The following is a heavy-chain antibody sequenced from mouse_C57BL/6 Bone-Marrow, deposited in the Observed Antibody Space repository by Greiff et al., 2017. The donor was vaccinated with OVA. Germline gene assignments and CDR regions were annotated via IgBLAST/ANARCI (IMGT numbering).Heavy chain of an antibody. J-gene: IGHJ1*03. CDR3: TVYYDYDYWYVDV. Sequence: VQLQQSGAELVRPGASVKLSCTASGFNIKDDYMHWVKPRPEQGLEWIGWIDPENGDTEYASKFQGQATITADTSSKTAYLQLSSLTSEDTAVDYCTVYYDYDYWYVDVWGTGTTVTVSS. V-gene: IGHV14-4*01. CDR2: IDPENGDT. D-gene: IGHD2-4*01. CDR1: GFNIKDDY.